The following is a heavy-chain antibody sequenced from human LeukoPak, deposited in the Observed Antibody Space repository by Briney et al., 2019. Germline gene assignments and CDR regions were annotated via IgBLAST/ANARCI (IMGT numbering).Heavy chain of an antibody. CDR2: IKSKTDGRTT. V-gene: IGHV3-15*01. Sequence: GGSLRLSCAASGFTFSNAWMSWVRQAPGKGLEWVGRIKSKTDGRTTDYAAPVKGRFTISRDDSKNTLYLQMNSLKTEDTAVYYCARDRRYFDWSHYWYFDLWGRGTLVTVSS. CDR1: GFTFSNAW. J-gene: IGHJ2*01. D-gene: IGHD3-9*01. CDR3: ARDRRYFDWSHYWYFDL.